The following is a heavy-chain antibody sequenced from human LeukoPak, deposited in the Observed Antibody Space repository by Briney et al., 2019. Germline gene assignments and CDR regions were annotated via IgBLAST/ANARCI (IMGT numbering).Heavy chain of an antibody. J-gene: IGHJ4*02. V-gene: IGHV5-51*01. CDR2: IYPGDSDT. D-gene: IGHD5-18*01. Sequence: GESLKISCKGSGHSFTTYWIGWLRQMPGKGLEWMGIIYPGDSDTRYSPSFQGQVTISADNSISTAYLQWSSLKASDTAMYYCARGDATMGAFDYWGQGTLVTVSS. CDR3: ARGDATMGAFDY. CDR1: GHSFTTYW.